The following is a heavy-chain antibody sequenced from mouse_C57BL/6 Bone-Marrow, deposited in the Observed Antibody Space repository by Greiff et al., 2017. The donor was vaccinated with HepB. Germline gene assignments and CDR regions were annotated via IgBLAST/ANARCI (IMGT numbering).Heavy chain of an antibody. CDR2: ISYDGSN. Sequence: DVKLVESGPGLVKPSQSLSLTCSVTGYSITSGYYWNWIRQFPGNKLEWMGYISYDGSNNYNPSLKNRISITRDTSKNQFFLKLNSVTTEDTATYYCANLAYWGQGTLVTVSA. CDR3: ANLAY. V-gene: IGHV3-6*01. J-gene: IGHJ3*01. CDR1: GYSITSGYY.